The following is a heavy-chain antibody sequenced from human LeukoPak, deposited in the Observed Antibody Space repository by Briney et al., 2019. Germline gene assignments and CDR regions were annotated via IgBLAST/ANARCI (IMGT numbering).Heavy chain of an antibody. CDR2: INTDGSST. Sequence: GGSLRLSCAASGFTFSSYWMHWVRQAPGKGLVWVSRINTDGSSTNYADSVKGRFTTSRDNAKDTLYLQMNSLRAEDTAVYYCAKDAYYYGSGSYFYWGQGTLVTVSS. D-gene: IGHD3-10*01. CDR1: GFTFSSYW. J-gene: IGHJ4*02. V-gene: IGHV3-74*01. CDR3: AKDAYYYGSGSYFY.